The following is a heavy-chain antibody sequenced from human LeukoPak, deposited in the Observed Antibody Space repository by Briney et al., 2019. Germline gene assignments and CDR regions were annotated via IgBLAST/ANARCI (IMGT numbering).Heavy chain of an antibody. D-gene: IGHD5/OR15-5a*01. CDR2: ISYDGSNK. Sequence: GRSLRLSCAASGFTFSSYAMRWVRQAPGKGLEWVAVISYDGSNKYYADSVKGRFTISRDNSKNTLYLQMNSLRAEDTAVYYCARGPVSTWYFDLWGRGTLVTVSS. CDR3: ARGPVSTWYFDL. V-gene: IGHV3-30*04. CDR1: GFTFSSYA. J-gene: IGHJ2*01.